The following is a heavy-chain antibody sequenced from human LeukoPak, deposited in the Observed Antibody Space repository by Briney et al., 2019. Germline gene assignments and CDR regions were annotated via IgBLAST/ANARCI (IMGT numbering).Heavy chain of an antibody. V-gene: IGHV3-48*03. Sequence: GGSLRLSCAASGFTFSSYEMNWVRQAPGKGLEWVSYISSGSTIYYADSVKGRFTISRDNAKNSLYLQMNSLRAEDTAVYYCARDYCSGGSCYSDYWGQGTLVTVSS. CDR3: ARDYCSGGSCYSDY. J-gene: IGHJ4*02. CDR1: GFTFSSYE. CDR2: ISSGSTI. D-gene: IGHD2-15*01.